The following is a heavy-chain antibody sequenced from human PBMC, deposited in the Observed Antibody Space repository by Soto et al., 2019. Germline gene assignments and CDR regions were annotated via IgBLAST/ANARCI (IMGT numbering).Heavy chain of an antibody. V-gene: IGHV3-30*03. J-gene: IGHJ6*02. CDR2: ISHDGQNQ. Sequence: QVQLVESGGGVVQPGRSQKLSCIGSGFAFGSHGMHWVRQVSGKGLEWVAVISHDGQNQYYRDSVKGRFTISRDNSKNSLYLEVNSLRVEDTAVYHCARERADIVVAPVATSGMDVWGQGTAVTVSS. CDR3: ARERADIVVAPVATSGMDV. CDR1: GFAFGSHG. D-gene: IGHD2-21*01.